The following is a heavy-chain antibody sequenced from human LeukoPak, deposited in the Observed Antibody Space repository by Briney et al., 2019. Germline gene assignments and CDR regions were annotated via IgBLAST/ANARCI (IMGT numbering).Heavy chain of an antibody. D-gene: IGHD2-2*01. CDR2: IKEDGSEA. Sequence: PGGSLRLSCAASGFTFSSYGMHWVRQAPGKGLEWVANIKEDGSEASYVDSVKGRFTISRDNAKNSLYLQMSGLRAEDTAVYYCASYHYWGQGTLVTVSS. J-gene: IGHJ4*02. CDR1: GFTFSSYG. V-gene: IGHV3-7*02. CDR3: ASYHY.